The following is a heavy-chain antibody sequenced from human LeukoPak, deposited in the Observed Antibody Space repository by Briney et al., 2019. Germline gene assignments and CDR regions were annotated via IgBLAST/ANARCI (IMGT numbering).Heavy chain of an antibody. CDR3: AREVGTTNYFDY. D-gene: IGHD1-26*01. V-gene: IGHV4-39*02. Sequence: SETLSLTCTVSGGFIGSSSYYWGWIRQPPGKGLEWIASIHYSGNTYYNPSLKSRVTISVDTSKNQFSLKLSSVTAADTAVYYCAREVGTTNYFDYWGQGTLVTVSS. CDR2: IHYSGNT. CDR1: GGFIGSSSYY. J-gene: IGHJ4*02.